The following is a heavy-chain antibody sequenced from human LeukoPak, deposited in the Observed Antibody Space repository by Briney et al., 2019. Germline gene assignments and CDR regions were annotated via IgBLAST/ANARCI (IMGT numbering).Heavy chain of an antibody. D-gene: IGHD1-1*01. CDR2: IYTSGST. CDR1: GGSISSYY. J-gene: IGHJ4*02. Sequence: SETLSLTCTVSGGSISSYYWSWIRQPPGKGLEWIGYIYTSGSTNYYPSLKSRVTISVDTSKNQFSLKLSSVTAADTAVYYCARHALQLERRTYFDYWGQGTLVTVSS. V-gene: IGHV4-4*09. CDR3: ARHALQLERRTYFDY.